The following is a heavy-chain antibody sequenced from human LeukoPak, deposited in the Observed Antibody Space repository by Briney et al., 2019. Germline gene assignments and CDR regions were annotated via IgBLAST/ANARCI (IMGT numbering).Heavy chain of an antibody. D-gene: IGHD3-16*01. CDR2: MNPKSGNT. CDR3: ARERGGWSRYFDY. CDR1: GYTFTGYY. Sequence: ASVKVSCKASGYTFTGYYMHWLRQAPGQGLEWMGWMNPKSGNTGYPQKFHGRVTMNRNTPKTTANLELSSQRSEEPAVSLFARERGGWSRYFDYWGQGTLVTVSS. V-gene: IGHV1-8*02. J-gene: IGHJ4*02.